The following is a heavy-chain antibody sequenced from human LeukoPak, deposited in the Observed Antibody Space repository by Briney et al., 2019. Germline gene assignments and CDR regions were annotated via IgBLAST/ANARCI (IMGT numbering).Heavy chain of an antibody. CDR1: GGSISSSRFF. D-gene: IGHD1-1*01. CDR3: ARGRAKYNWNDGPDY. J-gene: IGHJ4*02. CDR2: INFSGTT. Sequence: PSETLSLTCTVSGGSISSSRFFWAWIRQPPGKGLEWIGNINFSGTTYYNPSLKSRVTISVDTSKNQFSLKLSSVTAADTAVYYCARGRAKYNWNDGPDYWGQGTLVTVSS. V-gene: IGHV4-39*07.